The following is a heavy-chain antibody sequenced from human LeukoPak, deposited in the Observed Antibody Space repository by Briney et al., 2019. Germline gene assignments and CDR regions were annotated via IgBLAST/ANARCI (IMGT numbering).Heavy chain of an antibody. V-gene: IGHV1-69*01. J-gene: IGHJ6*03. Sequence: SVKVSCKASGGTFSSYAISWVRQAPGQGLEWMGGIIPIFGTANYAQKFQGRVTITADESTSTAYMELSSLRSEDTAVYYCARDIFSSGWYEYHYMDVWGKGTTVTVSS. CDR2: IIPIFGTA. CDR1: GGTFSSYA. D-gene: IGHD6-19*01. CDR3: ARDIFSSGWYEYHYMDV.